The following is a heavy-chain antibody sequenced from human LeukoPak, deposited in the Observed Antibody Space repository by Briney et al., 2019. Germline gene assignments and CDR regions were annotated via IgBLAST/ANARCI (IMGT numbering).Heavy chain of an antibody. Sequence: EASVNVSCKASVGTFSSYGISWVRQAPGQGREWMGGIIPIFGTANYAQKFQGRVTITADESTSTAYMELSSLRSEDTAVYYCASGVYYDSSGYSFEYWGQGTLVTVSS. CDR1: VGTFSSYG. CDR2: IIPIFGTA. CDR3: ASGVYYDSSGYSFEY. D-gene: IGHD3-22*01. V-gene: IGHV1-69*01. J-gene: IGHJ4*02.